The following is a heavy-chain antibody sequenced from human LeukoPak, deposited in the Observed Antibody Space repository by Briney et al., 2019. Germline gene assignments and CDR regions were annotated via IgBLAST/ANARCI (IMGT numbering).Heavy chain of an antibody. J-gene: IGHJ3*02. V-gene: IGHV3-33*01. D-gene: IGHD3-22*01. Sequence: GGSLRLSCAASGFTFSSYGMHGVRQAPGKGLGWVAVIWYDGSNKYYADSVKGRFTISRDNSKNTLYLQMNSLRAEDTAVYYCARKGDYYDSSGSAFFDIWGQGTMVTVSS. CDR2: IWYDGSNK. CDR3: ARKGDYYDSSGSAFFDI. CDR1: GFTFSSYG.